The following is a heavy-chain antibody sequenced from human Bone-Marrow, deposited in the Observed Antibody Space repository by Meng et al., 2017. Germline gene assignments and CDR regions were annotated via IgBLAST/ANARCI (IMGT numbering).Heavy chain of an antibody. CDR2: IYYTGST. V-gene: IGHV4-61*02. J-gene: IGHJ6*02. D-gene: IGHD5-12*01. Sequence: SETLSLTCTVSGGSISTGTYYWSWIRQPGGKGLEWIRRIYYTGSTNYNPSLKSRVTISVDTSKNPFSLKLNSVTAADTAVYYCARERGRWLINRWYDYGMDVWGQGTTVTVSS. CDR3: ARERGRWLINRWYDYGMDV. CDR1: GGSISTGTYY.